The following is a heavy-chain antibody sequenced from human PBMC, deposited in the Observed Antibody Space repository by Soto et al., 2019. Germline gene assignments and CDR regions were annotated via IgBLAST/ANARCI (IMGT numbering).Heavy chain of an antibody. J-gene: IGHJ2*01. CDR1: GGTFSSYT. CDR2: IIPILGIA. V-gene: IGHV1-69*08. Sequence: QVQLVQSGAGVKKPGSSVKVSCKASGGTFSSYTISWVRQAPGQGLEWMGRIIPILGIANYAQKFQGRVTITADKSTSTAYMELSSLRSEDTAVYYCARDNYYDSSGYWWYFDLWGRGTLVTVSS. CDR3: ARDNYYDSSGYWWYFDL. D-gene: IGHD3-22*01.